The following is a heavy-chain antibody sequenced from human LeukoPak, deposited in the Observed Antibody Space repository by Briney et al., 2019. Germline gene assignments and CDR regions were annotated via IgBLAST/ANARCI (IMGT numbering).Heavy chain of an antibody. CDR1: GYSSTSYW. CDR2: IYPGDSDT. D-gene: IGHD6-19*01. V-gene: IGHV5-51*01. Sequence: GESLKISCKGSGYSSTSYWIGWVRQMPGKGLEWMGIIYPGDSDTRYSPSFQGQVTISADKSISTAYLQWSSLKASDTAMYYCARPPHEAVAGGGSWGQGTLVTVSS. J-gene: IGHJ4*02. CDR3: ARPPHEAVAGGGS.